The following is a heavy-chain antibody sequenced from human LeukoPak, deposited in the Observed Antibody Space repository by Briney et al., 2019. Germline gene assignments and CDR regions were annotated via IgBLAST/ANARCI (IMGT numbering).Heavy chain of an antibody. CDR2: IYHDGRL. J-gene: IGHJ4*02. CDR3: ARLPSGGASFGWFDY. Sequence: SETLSLTCTVSGGSIRSNSWSWFRQSPGSGLEWIGYIYHDGRLKYHPSLESRVTISADPSRNQFSLKLTSVTAADTAVYFCARLPSGGASFGWFDYWGQGALVTVSS. V-gene: IGHV4-59*08. D-gene: IGHD5-18*01. CDR1: GGSIRSNS.